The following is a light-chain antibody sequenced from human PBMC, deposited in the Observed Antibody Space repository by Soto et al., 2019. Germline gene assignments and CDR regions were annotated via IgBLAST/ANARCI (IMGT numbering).Light chain of an antibody. CDR3: SSYTSSSTSVV. Sequence: QSVLTQPASVSGSPEQSISISCTGTSSDVGVYKYVSWYQQLPGRAPKLIISEVSNRPSGVSDRFTGSKSGNTASLTISGLQTEDEGDYYCSSYTSSSTSVVFGGGTKVTVL. CDR1: SSDVGVYKY. CDR2: EVS. V-gene: IGLV2-14*01. J-gene: IGLJ2*01.